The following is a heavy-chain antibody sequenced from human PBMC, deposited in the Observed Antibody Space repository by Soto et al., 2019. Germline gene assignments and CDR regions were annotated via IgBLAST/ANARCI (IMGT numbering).Heavy chain of an antibody. Sequence: ASVKVSCKVSGYTLTELSMHWVRQAPGKGLEWMGGFDPEDGETIYAQKFQGRVTMTEDTSTDTAYMELSSLRSEDTAVYYCATSGLLWFGGIYYFDYWGQGTLVTVSS. D-gene: IGHD3-10*01. CDR3: ATSGLLWFGGIYYFDY. CDR2: FDPEDGET. CDR1: GYTLTELS. V-gene: IGHV1-24*01. J-gene: IGHJ4*02.